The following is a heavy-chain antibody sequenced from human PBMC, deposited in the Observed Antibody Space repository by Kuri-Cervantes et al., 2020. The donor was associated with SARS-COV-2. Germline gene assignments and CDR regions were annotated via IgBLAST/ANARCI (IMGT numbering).Heavy chain of an antibody. CDR2: IKQDGSGQ. J-gene: IGHJ4*02. V-gene: IGHV3-7*04. CDR1: GFTFSNYW. Sequence: GESLKISCAASGFTFSNYWMRWVRQAPGKGLEWVASIKQDGSGQYYVDSVKGRFTISRDNAKNSLFLQMNSLRAEDTAVYYCARDNPLHYWGQGTLVTVSS. CDR3: ARDNPLHY.